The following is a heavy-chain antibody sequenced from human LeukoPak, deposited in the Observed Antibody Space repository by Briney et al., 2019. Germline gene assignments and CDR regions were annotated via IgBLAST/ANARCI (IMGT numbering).Heavy chain of an antibody. Sequence: GGSLKLSFEASGFTFRSYAMSWFRQPQGKGWKWVSAIIGSGGSTYYADSVKGRFTISRDNSKNTLYLQMNSLRAEDTAVYYCAKSRSTVTGRLDAFDIWGQGTMVTVSS. CDR2: IIGSGGST. CDR3: AKSRSTVTGRLDAFDI. J-gene: IGHJ3*02. D-gene: IGHD4-17*01. V-gene: IGHV3-23*01. CDR1: GFTFRSYA.